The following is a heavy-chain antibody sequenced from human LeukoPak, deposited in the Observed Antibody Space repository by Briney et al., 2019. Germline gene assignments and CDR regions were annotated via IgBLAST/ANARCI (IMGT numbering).Heavy chain of an antibody. D-gene: IGHD7-27*01. CDR1: GGSISSGGYY. CDR3: ARCPSAGEFDY. V-gene: IGHV4-31*03. CDR2: IYYSGST. J-gene: IGHJ4*02. Sequence: PSQTLSLTCTVSGGSISSGGYYWSWIRQHPGKGLEWIGYIYYSGSTYYNPSLKSRVTISVDTSKNQFSLKLSSVTAAVTAVYYCARCPSAGEFDYWGQGTLVTVSS.